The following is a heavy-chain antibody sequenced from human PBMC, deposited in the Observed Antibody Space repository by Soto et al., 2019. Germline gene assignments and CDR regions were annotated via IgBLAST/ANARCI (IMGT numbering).Heavy chain of an antibody. J-gene: IGHJ4*02. Sequence: GGSLRLSCAASGFTFSSYWMSWVRQAPGKGLEWVSAISGSGGSTYYADSVKGRFTISRDNSKNTLYLQRNSLRAEDTAVYYCAKEMSDWEGFDYWGQGPLVTVSS. V-gene: IGHV3-23*01. CDR3: AKEMSDWEGFDY. CDR2: ISGSGGST. D-gene: IGHD3-9*01. CDR1: GFTFSSYW.